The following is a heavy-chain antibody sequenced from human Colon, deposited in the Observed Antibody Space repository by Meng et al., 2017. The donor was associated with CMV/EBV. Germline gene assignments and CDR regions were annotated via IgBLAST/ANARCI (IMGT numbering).Heavy chain of an antibody. CDR2: IYYSGII. J-gene: IGHJ5*02. Sequence: QLLLLESGPGMGKPSETRSLTCTVCGGSITGDTFHWGWIRQPPGKGLEWIGSIYYSGIIYYNTSLTSRVTISVDTSRNRFSLKLTSLTAADTAVYYCARDCCNMRSWFDPWGQGILVTVSS. CDR1: GGSITGDTFH. CDR3: ARDCCNMRSWFDP. V-gene: IGHV4-39*07. D-gene: IGHD2/OR15-2a*01.